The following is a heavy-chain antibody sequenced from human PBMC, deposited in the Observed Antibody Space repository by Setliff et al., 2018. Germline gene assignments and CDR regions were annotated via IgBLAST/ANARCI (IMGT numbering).Heavy chain of an antibody. CDR2: FYTSGST. J-gene: IGHJ5*02. V-gene: IGHV4-61*09. D-gene: IGHD3-22*01. Sequence: SETLSLTCTVSGGSITSGTYYWSWIRQPAGKGLEWIGHFYTSGSTNYNPSLKSRVTISVDTSKNQFSLKLSSVTAADTAVYYCARGPYNIYDRSGYGFTNWFDPWGQGILVTVSS. CDR1: GGSITSGTYY. CDR3: ARGPYNIYDRSGYGFTNWFDP.